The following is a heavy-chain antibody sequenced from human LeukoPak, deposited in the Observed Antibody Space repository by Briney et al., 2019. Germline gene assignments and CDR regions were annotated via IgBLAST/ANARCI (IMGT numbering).Heavy chain of an antibody. V-gene: IGHV1-2*02. D-gene: IGHD3-16*02. CDR2: INPNSSGT. J-gene: IGHJ4*02. Sequence: ASVKVSCKASGYSFTDYYMHWVRQAPGQGLEWMGWINPNSSGTSYAQKFQGRVTMTRDTSISTAYVELSGLRSDDTAVYYCARSLPVFVTSSTHFDYWGQGTPITVSS. CDR1: GYSFTDYY. CDR3: ARSLPVFVTSSTHFDY.